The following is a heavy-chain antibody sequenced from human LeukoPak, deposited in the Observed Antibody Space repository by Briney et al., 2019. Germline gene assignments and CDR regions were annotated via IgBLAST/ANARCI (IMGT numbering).Heavy chain of an antibody. J-gene: IGHJ3*02. D-gene: IGHD1-26*01. CDR3: ARPRGGSYYAFDI. CDR1: GGSISSSTYY. Sequence: SETLSLTCTVSGGSISSSTYYWGWIRQPPGKGLEWIGNIYYDGSTYYSPSVKSRVTISIDTSKNQFSLKLSSVTAADTAVYYCARPRGGSYYAFDIWGQGTMVTVSS. CDR2: IYYDGST. V-gene: IGHV4-39*01.